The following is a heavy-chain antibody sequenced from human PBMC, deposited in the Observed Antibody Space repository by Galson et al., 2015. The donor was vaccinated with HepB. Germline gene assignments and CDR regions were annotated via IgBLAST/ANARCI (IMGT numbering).Heavy chain of an antibody. V-gene: IGHV3-30-3*01. CDR2: ISYDGSNK. D-gene: IGHD3-22*01. CDR3: ARDGHPYYYDSSGYSYYFDY. J-gene: IGHJ4*02. CDR1: GFTFSSYA. Sequence: SLRLSCAASGFTFSSYAMHWVRQAPGKGLEWVAVISYDGSNKYYADSVKGRFTISRDNSKNTLYLQMNSLRAEDTAVYYCARDGHPYYYDSSGYSYYFDYWGQGTLVTVSS.